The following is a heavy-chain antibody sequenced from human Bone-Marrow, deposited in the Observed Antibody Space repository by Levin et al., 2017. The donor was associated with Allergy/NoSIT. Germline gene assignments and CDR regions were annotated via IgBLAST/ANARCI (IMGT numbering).Heavy chain of an antibody. CDR3: ARGRVPSDV. V-gene: IGHV4-59*01. CDR1: GSSMSSYY. Sequence: SETLSLTCTVSGSSMSSYYWSWIRQPPGKGLEWIGYIDYSGSSNSNPSLKSRVTISVDTSKNQFSLKLSSVTAADTAVYYCARGRVPSDVWGKGTTVTVSS. D-gene: IGHD2-2*01. J-gene: IGHJ6*04. CDR2: IDYSGSS.